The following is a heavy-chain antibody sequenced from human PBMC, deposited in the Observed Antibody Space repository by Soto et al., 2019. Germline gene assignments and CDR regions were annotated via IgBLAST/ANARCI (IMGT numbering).Heavy chain of an antibody. J-gene: IGHJ4*02. D-gene: IGHD3-22*01. CDR1: GLNFETYA. V-gene: IGHV3-23*01. CDR2: LSGSGGFT. CDR3: GKDRYYDSRIIDS. Sequence: GGPLRLRYAAAGLNFETYAMSWVSQAPGKGLEWVASLSGSGGFTEHADSVKGRFSISRDNSKNTLFLQMNGLRVDDTAVYYCGKDRYYDSRIIDSWGAGTLVTVSS.